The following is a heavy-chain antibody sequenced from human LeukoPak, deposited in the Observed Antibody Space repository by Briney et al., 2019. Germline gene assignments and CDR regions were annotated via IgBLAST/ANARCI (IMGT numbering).Heavy chain of an antibody. Sequence: GGSLRLSCAASGFTFSSYAMSWVRQAPGKGLEWVAIISYDGSNKYYGDSVKGRFTISRDNSKNTLYLQMNSLRAEDTAVYYCAKTASSGWYGALGYFDSWGQGTLVTVSS. J-gene: IGHJ4*02. CDR2: ISYDGSNK. CDR3: AKTASSGWYGALGYFDS. D-gene: IGHD6-19*01. CDR1: GFTFSSYA. V-gene: IGHV3-30*18.